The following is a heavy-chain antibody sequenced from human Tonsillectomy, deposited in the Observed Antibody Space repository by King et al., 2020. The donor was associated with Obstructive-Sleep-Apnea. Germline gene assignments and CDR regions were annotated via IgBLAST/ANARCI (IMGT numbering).Heavy chain of an antibody. CDR2: FDPEDGET. CDR1: GYSLTELS. CDR3: ATSKPMIVVVMIY. J-gene: IGHJ4*02. V-gene: IGHV1-24*01. Sequence: VQLVQSGAEVKKPGASVKVSCKVSGYSLTELSMHWVRQAPGQGLEWMGSFDPEDGETIYAQRFQGRVTMTEDTSTDTAYMELSSLRSEDTAIYYCATSKPMIVVVMIYWGQGTLVTVSS. D-gene: IGHD3-22*01.